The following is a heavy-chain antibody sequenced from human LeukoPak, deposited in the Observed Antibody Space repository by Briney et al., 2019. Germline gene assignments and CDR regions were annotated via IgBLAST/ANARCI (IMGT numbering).Heavy chain of an antibody. CDR1: GFTFSGYA. V-gene: IGHV3-23*01. CDR3: AKRSRDSSGWFDS. D-gene: IGHD6-19*01. CDR2: ITGSGGNT. Sequence: GGSLRLSCAASGFTFSGYAMSWVRQAPGKGLEWVSAITGSGGNTYYADSVKGRFTISRDNSKNTLYMQINSLRAEDTALYYCAKRSRDSSGWFDSWGQGTLVTVSS. J-gene: IGHJ5*01.